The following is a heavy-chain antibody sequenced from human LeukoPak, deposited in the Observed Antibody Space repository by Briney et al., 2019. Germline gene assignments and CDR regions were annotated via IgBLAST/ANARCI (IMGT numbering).Heavy chain of an antibody. D-gene: IGHD3-22*01. CDR3: ARDHSTDSSGYYYFDYYMDV. CDR1: GGSISSGSYY. J-gene: IGHJ6*03. V-gene: IGHV4-61*02. Sequence: SETLSLTCTVSGGSISSGSYYWSWIRQPAGKGLEWIERIYTSGSTNYNPSLKSRVTISVDTSKNQFSLKLSSVTAADTAVYYCARDHSTDSSGYYYFDYYMDVWGKGTTVTVSS. CDR2: IYTSGST.